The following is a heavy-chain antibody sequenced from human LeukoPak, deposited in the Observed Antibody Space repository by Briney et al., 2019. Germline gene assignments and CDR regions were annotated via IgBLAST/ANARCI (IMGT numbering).Heavy chain of an antibody. D-gene: IGHD2-2*01. CDR3: ARVRVPAATPGDYYYGMDV. CDR2: IYPGDSDT. J-gene: IGHJ6*02. Sequence: GESLKISCKGSGYSFTSYWIGWVRQMPGKGLEWMGIIYPGDSDTRYSPSFQGQVTISADKPISTAYLQWSSLKASDTAMYYCARVRVPAATPGDYYYGMDVWGQGTTVTVSS. V-gene: IGHV5-51*04. CDR1: GYSFTSYW.